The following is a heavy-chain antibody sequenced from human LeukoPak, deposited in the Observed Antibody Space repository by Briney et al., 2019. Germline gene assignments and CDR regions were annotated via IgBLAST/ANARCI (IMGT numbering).Heavy chain of an antibody. Sequence: ASVKVSCKASGYTFTGYYMHWVRQAPGQGLEWMGRINPNSGGTNYAQKFQGRVTMTRDTSISTAYMELSRLRSDDTAVYYCARDRLGYCSGGSCYLGYYFDYWGQGTLVTVSS. J-gene: IGHJ4*02. V-gene: IGHV1-2*06. D-gene: IGHD2-15*01. CDR3: ARDRLGYCSGGSCYLGYYFDY. CDR2: INPNSGGT. CDR1: GYTFTGYY.